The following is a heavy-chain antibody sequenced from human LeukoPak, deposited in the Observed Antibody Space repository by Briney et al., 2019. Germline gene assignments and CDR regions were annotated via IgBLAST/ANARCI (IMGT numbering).Heavy chain of an antibody. CDR2: ISYDGSNK. D-gene: IGHD5-24*01. CDR3: AKDQGDGYNLFDY. J-gene: IGHJ4*02. CDR1: GFTFSSYG. Sequence: GRSLRLSCAASGFTFSSYGMHWVRQAPGKGVEWVAVISYDGSNKYYADSVKGRFTISRDNSKNTLYLQMNSLRAEDTAVYYCAKDQGDGYNLFDYWGQGTLVTVSS. V-gene: IGHV3-30*18.